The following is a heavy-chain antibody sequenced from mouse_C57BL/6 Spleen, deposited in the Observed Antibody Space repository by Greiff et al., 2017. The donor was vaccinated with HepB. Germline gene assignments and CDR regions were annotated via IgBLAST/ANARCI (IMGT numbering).Heavy chain of an antibody. D-gene: IGHD5-1-1*01. CDR1: GYTFTDYY. V-gene: IGHV1-26*01. CDR2: INPNNGGT. CDR3: ARSSYQGYFDV. Sequence: EVQLQQSGPELVKPGASVKISCKASGYTFTDYYMNWVKQSHGKSLEWIGDINPNNGGTSYNQKFKGKATLTVDKSSSTAYMELRSLTSEDSAVYYCARSSYQGYFDVWGTGTTVTVSS. J-gene: IGHJ1*03.